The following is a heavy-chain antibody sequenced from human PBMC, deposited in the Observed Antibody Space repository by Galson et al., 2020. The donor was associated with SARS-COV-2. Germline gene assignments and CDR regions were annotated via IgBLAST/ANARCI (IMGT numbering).Heavy chain of an antibody. D-gene: IGHD2-2*01. CDR3: ARDSSDCSSTSCYYYYYMDV. V-gene: IGHV1-69*10. CDR1: GGTFSSYA. Sequence: SVKVSCKASGGTFSSYAISWVRQAPGQGLEWMGGIIPILGIANYAQKFQGRVTITADKSTSTAYMELSSLRSEDTAVYYCARDSSDCSSTSCYYYYYMDVWGKGTTVTVSS. J-gene: IGHJ6*03. CDR2: IIPILGIA.